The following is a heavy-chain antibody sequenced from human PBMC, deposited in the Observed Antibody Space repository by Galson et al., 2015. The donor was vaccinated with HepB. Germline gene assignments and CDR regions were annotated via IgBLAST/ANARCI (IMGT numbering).Heavy chain of an antibody. V-gene: IGHV3-23*01. CDR3: AKDHTLVVPAAMSGLPVPNDYYYYGMDV. CDR2: ISGSGGST. J-gene: IGHJ6*02. CDR1: GFTFSSYA. Sequence: SLRLSCAASGFTFSSYAMSWVRQAPGKGLEWVSAISGSGGSTYYADSEKGRFTISRDNSKNTLYLQMNSLRAEDTAEYYCAKDHTLVVPAAMSGLPVPNDYYYYGMDVWGQGTTVTVSS. D-gene: IGHD2-2*01.